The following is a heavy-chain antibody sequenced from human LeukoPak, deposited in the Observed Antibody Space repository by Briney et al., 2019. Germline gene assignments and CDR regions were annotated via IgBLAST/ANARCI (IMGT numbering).Heavy chain of an antibody. D-gene: IGHD5-12*01. Sequence: GGSLRLSCAASGFTFSDYYMSWIRQAPGKGLEWVSYISSSGSAIYYADSVKGRFTISRDNTRHSLYLQMNSLRAEDTAVYYCVGDPPNSGYAFAFWGQGTLVTVSS. CDR1: GFTFSDYY. V-gene: IGHV3-11*04. CDR3: VGDPPNSGYAFAF. J-gene: IGHJ4*02. CDR2: ISSSGSAI.